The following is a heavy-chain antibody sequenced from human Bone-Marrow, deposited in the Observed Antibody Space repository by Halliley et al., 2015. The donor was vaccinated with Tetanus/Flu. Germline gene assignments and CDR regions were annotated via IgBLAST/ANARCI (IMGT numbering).Heavy chain of an antibody. Sequence: LWFDGDGTYYADSVKGRFTISRDNSKNTLYLQMNRLRAEDTALYYCAHFYGSGLGYFYYGMDVWGQGTTVTVSS. D-gene: IGHD3-10*01. CDR3: AHFYGSGLGYFYYGMDV. CDR2: LWFDGDGT. V-gene: IGHV3-33*01. J-gene: IGHJ6*02.